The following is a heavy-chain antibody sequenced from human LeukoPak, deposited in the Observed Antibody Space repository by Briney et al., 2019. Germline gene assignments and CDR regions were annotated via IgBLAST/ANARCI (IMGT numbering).Heavy chain of an antibody. J-gene: IGHJ4*02. D-gene: IGHD2-2*01. CDR3: ATLPATTYYFHY. CDR2: IRYDGSNK. Sequence: GGSLRLSCAASGFTFSSYDMHWVRQAPGKGLEWVAFIRYDGSNKYYADSVKGRFTLSRDNSKSTLYLQMNSLRAEDTAVYYCATLPATTYYFHYWGQGTLVTVSS. V-gene: IGHV3-30*02. CDR1: GFTFSSYD.